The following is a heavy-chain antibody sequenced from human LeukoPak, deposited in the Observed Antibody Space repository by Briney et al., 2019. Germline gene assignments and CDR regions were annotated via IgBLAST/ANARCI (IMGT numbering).Heavy chain of an antibody. CDR2: IKQDGSEK. J-gene: IGHJ4*02. D-gene: IGHD3-10*01. CDR3: ARGHRVLLWFGELFDY. Sequence: GGSLRLSCAASGFTFSSYWMSWVRQAPGKGLEWVANIKQDGSEKYYVDSVKGRFTTSRDNAKNSLYLQMNSLRAEDTAVYYCARGHRVLLWFGELFDYWGQGTLVTVSS. V-gene: IGHV3-7*05. CDR1: GFTFSSYW.